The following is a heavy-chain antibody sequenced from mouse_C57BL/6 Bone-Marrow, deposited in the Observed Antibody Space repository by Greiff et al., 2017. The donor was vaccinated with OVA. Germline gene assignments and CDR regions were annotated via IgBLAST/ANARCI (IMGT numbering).Heavy chain of an antibody. D-gene: IGHD1-1*01. CDR3: ARPKCITSVHYDLDY. CDR2: IWWNDNK. CDR1: GFSLSTSGMG. V-gene: IGHV8-11*01. J-gene: IGHJ2*01. Sequence: QVTLKESGPGILQPSQTLSLTCSSSGFSLSTSGMGVGWIHQPSGNGLVWLAHIWWNDNKYYNTALKSRLTISKDTSNNQVFLKIASVDTADTATYDCARPKCITSVHYDLDYWGQGTTLTVSS.